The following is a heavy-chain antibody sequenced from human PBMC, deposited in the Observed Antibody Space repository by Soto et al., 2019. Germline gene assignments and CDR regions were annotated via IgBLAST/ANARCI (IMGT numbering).Heavy chain of an antibody. J-gene: IGHJ4*02. V-gene: IGHV1-69*12. CDR1: GGTFSSYA. D-gene: IGHD6-19*01. Sequence: QVQLVQSGAEVKKPGSSVTVSCKASGGTFSSYAISWVRQAPGQGLEWMGGIIPIFGTANYAPKFQGRVTITADESTSTGYTELSSRSSEDTAVYYCAGGYRSGWYRFDYWGQGTLVTVAA. CDR3: AGGYRSGWYRFDY. CDR2: IIPIFGTA.